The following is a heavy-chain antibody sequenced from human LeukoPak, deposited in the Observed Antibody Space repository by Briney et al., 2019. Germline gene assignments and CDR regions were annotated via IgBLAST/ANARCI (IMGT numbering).Heavy chain of an antibody. V-gene: IGHV3-23*01. Sequence: GGSLRLSCAASGFTFSSYAMSWVRQAPGKGLEWVSAISGSGGSTYYADSVKGRFTISRDNSKNTLYLQMNSLRAEDTAVYYCAKDRVWSGYYPYYFDYWGQGTLVTVSS. CDR2: ISGSGGST. CDR1: GFTFSSYA. J-gene: IGHJ4*02. D-gene: IGHD3-3*01. CDR3: AKDRVWSGYYPYYFDY.